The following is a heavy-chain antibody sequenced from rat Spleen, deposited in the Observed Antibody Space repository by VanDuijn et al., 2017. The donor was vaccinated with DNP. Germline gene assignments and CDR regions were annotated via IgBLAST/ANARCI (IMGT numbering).Heavy chain of an antibody. CDR1: GFTFSNYY. J-gene: IGHJ4*01. V-gene: IGHV5-31*01. Sequence: EVQLMESGGGLVQPGRSLKLSCTASGFTFSNYYMTWIRQVPGEGLEWVASISSSGGSTYYPDSVKGRFTISRDNAKNTLYLQMNSLRSEDTATYYCARVNNNLYYGLDAWGQGTSVTVSS. CDR2: ISSSGGST. D-gene: IGHD1-10*01. CDR3: ARVNNNLYYGLDA.